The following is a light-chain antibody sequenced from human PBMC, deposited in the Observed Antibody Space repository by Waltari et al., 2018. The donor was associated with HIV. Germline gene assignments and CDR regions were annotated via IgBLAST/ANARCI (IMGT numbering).Light chain of an antibody. CDR2: GDS. CDR3: QSYDTGLV. CDR1: SSNIGAGYD. J-gene: IGLJ2*01. Sequence: QSVLTQPPSVSGAPGQRVTISCTGSSSNIGAGYDVHWYQHFPGTAPKLLIFGDSNRPSGVPDRFSGSKSGTSASRAITGLQAEDEADYYCQSYDTGLVFGGGTKLTVL. V-gene: IGLV1-40*01.